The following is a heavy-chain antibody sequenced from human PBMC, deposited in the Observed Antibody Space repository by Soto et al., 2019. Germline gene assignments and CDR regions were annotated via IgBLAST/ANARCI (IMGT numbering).Heavy chain of an antibody. V-gene: IGHV3-48*03. J-gene: IGHJ4*02. CDR2: ISTSGSTV. CDR3: VRYCGTTLCNGVATRTFDY. D-gene: IGHD5-12*01. CDR1: RFTFSAYE. Sequence: LRLSCAASRFTFSAYEMHWFRQAPGKGLEWVSYISTSGSTVYYADSVKGRFTVSRDNTRNSLYLQMDSLRDEDTALYYCVRYCGTTLCNGVATRTFDYWGQGTLVTVSS.